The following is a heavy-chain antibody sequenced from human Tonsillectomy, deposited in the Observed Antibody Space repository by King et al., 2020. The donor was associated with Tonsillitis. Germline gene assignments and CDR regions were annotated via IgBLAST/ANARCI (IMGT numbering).Heavy chain of an antibody. J-gene: IGHJ5*02. CDR3: ATYSGSSNWFDP. V-gene: IGHV4-34*01. CDR2: INHSGST. CDR1: GGSFSGYY. Sequence: VQLQQWGAGLLKPSETLSHTCAVYGGSFSGYYWSWIRQPPGKGLEWIGEINHSGSTNYNPSLKSRVTISVDTSKNQFSLKLSSVTAADTAVYYCATYSGSSNWFDPWGQGTLVTVSS. D-gene: IGHD1-26*01.